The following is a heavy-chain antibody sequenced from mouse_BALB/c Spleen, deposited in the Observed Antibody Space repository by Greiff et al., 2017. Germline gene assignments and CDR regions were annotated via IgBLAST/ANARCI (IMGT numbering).Heavy chain of an antibody. D-gene: IGHD2-3*01. V-gene: IGHV5-6-5*01. CDR1: GFTFSSYA. CDR3: AREEDDGYYAAY. CDR2: ISSGGST. J-gene: IGHJ3*01. Sequence: EVKLMESGGGLVKPGGSLKLSCAASGFTFSSYAMSWVRQTPAKRLEWVASISSGGSTYYPDSVKGRFTISRDNARNILYLQMSSLRSEDTAMYYCAREEDDGYYAAYWGQGTLVTVSA.